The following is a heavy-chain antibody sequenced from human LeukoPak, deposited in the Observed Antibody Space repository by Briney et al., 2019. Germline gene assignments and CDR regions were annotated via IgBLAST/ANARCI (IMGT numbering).Heavy chain of an antibody. Sequence: SETLSLTCTVSGYSISSGYYWGWIRQPPGKGLEWIGSIYHSGSTYYNPSLKSRVTISVDTSKNQFSLKLSSVTAADTAMYYCARALPEVNWFDPWGQGTLVTVSS. CDR2: IYHSGST. CDR1: GYSISSGYY. V-gene: IGHV4-38-2*02. CDR3: ARALPEVNWFDP. J-gene: IGHJ5*02. D-gene: IGHD1-14*01.